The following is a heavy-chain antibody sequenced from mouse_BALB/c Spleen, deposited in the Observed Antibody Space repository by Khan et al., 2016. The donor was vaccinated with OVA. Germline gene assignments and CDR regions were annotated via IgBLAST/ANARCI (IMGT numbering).Heavy chain of an antibody. CDR2: ISSGGSYT. D-gene: IGHD1-1*01. CDR3: ARLAYYYDSEGFAY. CDR1: GFTFSTYG. V-gene: IGHV5-6*01. Sequence: EVELVESGGDLVKPGGSLKLSCAASGFTFSTYGMSWVRQIPDKRLEWVATISSGGSYTYYPDSVKGRFTISRDNAKNTLYLQMSSLKSEDTAMYYCARLAYYYDSEGFAYRGQGTLVTVSA. J-gene: IGHJ3*01.